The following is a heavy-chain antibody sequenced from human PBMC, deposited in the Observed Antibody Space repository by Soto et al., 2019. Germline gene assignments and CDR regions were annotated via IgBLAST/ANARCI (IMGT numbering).Heavy chain of an antibody. J-gene: IGHJ5*02. CDR3: VRSIAVAGGGWFDP. CDR1: GFSLRTRGMC. V-gene: IGHV2-70*13. Sequence: SGPTLVNTTQTLTLTCTFSGFSLRTRGMCVSWIRQPPGKALEWLALIDWDDDKYYSTSLKTRLTISKDTSKNQVVLTMTNLDPVDTATYYCVRSIAVAGGGWFDPWGQGTLVTVSS. D-gene: IGHD6-19*01. CDR2: IDWDDDK.